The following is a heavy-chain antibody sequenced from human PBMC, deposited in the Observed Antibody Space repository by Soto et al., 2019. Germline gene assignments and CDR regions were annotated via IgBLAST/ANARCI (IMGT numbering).Heavy chain of an antibody. J-gene: IGHJ6*02. V-gene: IGHV3-23*01. CDR2: ISDGGERT. CDR3: ARDRSTDFGLDV. Sequence: PGGSLRLSCVASGFTFTDYVMSWFRQVPGKGLEWVSSISDGGERTDYRDSVRGRFTISRDNARFTLHLQMNSQRVDDTATYFCARDRSTDFGLDVWGQGTTVTVSS. CDR1: GFTFTDYV. D-gene: IGHD3-3*01.